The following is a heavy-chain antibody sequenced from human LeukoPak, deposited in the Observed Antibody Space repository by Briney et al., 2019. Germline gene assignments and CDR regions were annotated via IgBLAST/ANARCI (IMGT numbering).Heavy chain of an antibody. CDR3: AKDKTYYYDSSGHYPKFDY. CDR1: GFTFSTHA. J-gene: IGHJ4*02. V-gene: IGHV3-30*18. CDR2: ISYDGSTK. Sequence: GGSLRLSCAASGFTFSTHAMHWVRQAPGKGLEWVAVISYDGSTKFYADSVRGRFTISRDNSKSTLYLLMNSLGAEDTAVYYCAKDKTYYYDSSGHYPKFDYWGQGTLVSVSS. D-gene: IGHD3-22*01.